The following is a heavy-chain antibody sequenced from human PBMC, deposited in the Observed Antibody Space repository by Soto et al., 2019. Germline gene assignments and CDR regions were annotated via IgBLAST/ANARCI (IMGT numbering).Heavy chain of an antibody. D-gene: IGHD5-18*01. J-gene: IGHJ6*02. CDR1: GFTFSSYS. CDR3: ARVSGHNTGYYSVYFMDV. Sequence: LRLSCAASGFTFSSYSMNWVRQAPGKGLEWVSYISSSSSTIYYADSVKGRFTISRDNAKNHFSLDMNSVTAADTAVYFCARVSGHNTGYYSVYFMDVWGQGTMVTVSS. CDR2: ISSSSSTI. V-gene: IGHV3-48*01.